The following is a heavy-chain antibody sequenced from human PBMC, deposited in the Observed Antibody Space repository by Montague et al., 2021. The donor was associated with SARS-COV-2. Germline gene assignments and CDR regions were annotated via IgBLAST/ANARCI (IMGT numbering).Heavy chain of an antibody. CDR1: GFPLSTSGIC. J-gene: IGHJ4*02. CDR3: ARTYYDILPNLYYFDY. D-gene: IGHD3-9*01. Sequence: PALVKPTKTLTLTCTFSGFPLSTSGICVSWIRQPPGKALKWLALXDWDDDKYYSTSLKTRLTISKDTSKNQVVLTMTNMDPVDTATYYCARTYYDILPNLYYFDYWGQGTLVTVSS. V-gene: IGHV2-70*01. CDR2: XDWDDDK.